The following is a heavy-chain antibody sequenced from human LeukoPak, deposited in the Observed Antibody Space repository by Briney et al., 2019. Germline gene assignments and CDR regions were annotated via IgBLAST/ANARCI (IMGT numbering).Heavy chain of an antibody. CDR2: IYTSGSA. J-gene: IGHJ4*02. CDR3: ARQVSHYNSGSYDLFDF. Sequence: PSETLSLTCTVSGGSIRGDYWSWIRQPPGKGLEWIGYIYTSGSAIYNPSLKSRVTISVDTSKNQFSLKLSSVTAADTAVYYCARQVSHYNSGSYDLFDFLGQGTLVAVSS. CDR1: GGSIRGDY. D-gene: IGHD3-10*01. V-gene: IGHV4-4*09.